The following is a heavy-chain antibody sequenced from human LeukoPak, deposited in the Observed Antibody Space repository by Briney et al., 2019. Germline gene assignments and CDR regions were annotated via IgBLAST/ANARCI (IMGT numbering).Heavy chain of an antibody. CDR2: ISYDGSNK. CDR3: AKDRSGSYPY. V-gene: IGHV3-30*18. Sequence: PGGSLRLSCAASGFTFSSYGMHWVRQAPGKGLEWVAVISYDGSNKYYADSVKGRFTISRDNSKNTLYLQMNSLRPEDTAVYYCAKDRSGSYPYWGQGTLVTVSS. J-gene: IGHJ4*02. D-gene: IGHD1-26*01. CDR1: GFTFSSYG.